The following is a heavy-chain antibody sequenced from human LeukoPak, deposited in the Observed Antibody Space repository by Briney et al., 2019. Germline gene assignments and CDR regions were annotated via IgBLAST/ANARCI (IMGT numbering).Heavy chain of an antibody. J-gene: IGHJ6*02. CDR3: ARGRFGSLRYYYYYGMDV. CDR1: GGSFSGYY. V-gene: IGHV4-34*01. Sequence: SETLSLTCAVYGGSFSGYYWSRIRQPPGKGLEWIGEINHSGSTNYNPSLKSRVTISVDTSKNQFSLKLSSVTAADTAVYYCARGRFGSLRYYYYYGMDVWGQGTTVTVSS. D-gene: IGHD3-16*01. CDR2: INHSGST.